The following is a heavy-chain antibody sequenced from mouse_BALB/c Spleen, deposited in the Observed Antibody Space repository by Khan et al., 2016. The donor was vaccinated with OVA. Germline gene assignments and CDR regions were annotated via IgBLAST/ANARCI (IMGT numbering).Heavy chain of an antibody. CDR2: IYPGTNNT. J-gene: IGHJ2*01. Sequence: QVQLQQSGAELVRPGASVKLSCKTSGYIFTSYWIHWVKQRSGQGLEWIARIYPGTNNTYYNEKLKDKATLTAEKSSNTAYMQLSSLKSEDSAVYFCSRDEALDYFDYWGQGTTRTVSS. CDR3: SRDEALDYFDY. D-gene: IGHD6-1*01. CDR1: GYIFTSYW. V-gene: IGHV1-76*01.